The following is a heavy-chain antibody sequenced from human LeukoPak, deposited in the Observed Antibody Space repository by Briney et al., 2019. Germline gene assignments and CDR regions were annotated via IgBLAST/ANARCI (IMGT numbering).Heavy chain of an antibody. Sequence: GESLRLSCAASGFTFSTFSMHWARQAPGKGLEWVSSISTGSHNIFYSESVRGRFTIFRDNANNSLYLQMDSLRAEDTAVYFCWAGRCDTTTCLDFWGRGTLVTVSS. CDR2: ISTGSHNI. CDR3: WAGRCDTTTCLDF. J-gene: IGHJ4*02. CDR1: GFTFSTFS. D-gene: IGHD2-2*01. V-gene: IGHV3-21*01.